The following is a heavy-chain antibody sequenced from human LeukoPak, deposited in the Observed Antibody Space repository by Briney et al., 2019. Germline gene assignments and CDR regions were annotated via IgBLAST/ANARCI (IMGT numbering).Heavy chain of an antibody. V-gene: IGHV4-31*03. Sequence: KPSETLSLTCTVSGGSISSSSYYWAWTRQHPEKVLEWIGFFYCRGSTYYSASLRSRVTSSLDTSKNQFALNISSVTAADTAVYYCARNPMIATGTAVDAFDIWGQGTMVTVSS. CDR1: GGSISSSSYY. J-gene: IGHJ3*02. D-gene: IGHD6-13*01. CDR3: ARNPMIATGTAVDAFDI. CDR2: FYCRGST.